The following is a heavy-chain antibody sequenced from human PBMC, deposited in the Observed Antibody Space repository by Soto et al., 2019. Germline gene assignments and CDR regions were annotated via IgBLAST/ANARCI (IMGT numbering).Heavy chain of an antibody. Sequence: VSCKGAGYTFTRYGTSWVRLAPGQGLEWMGWISAYNGNTNYAQKLQGRVTMTTDTSTSTAYTELRSLRSDDTAVYYCARGAMAGDWFDPWGQGTLVTVSS. J-gene: IGHJ5*02. CDR3: ARGAMAGDWFDP. CDR1: GYTFTRYG. D-gene: IGHD5-18*01. V-gene: IGHV1-18*01. CDR2: ISAYNGNT.